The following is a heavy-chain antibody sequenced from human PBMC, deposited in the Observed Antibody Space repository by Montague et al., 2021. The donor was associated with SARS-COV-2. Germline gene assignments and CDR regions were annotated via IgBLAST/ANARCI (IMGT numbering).Heavy chain of an antibody. Sequence: SETLSLTCAVYGGSFSGYYWSWIRQPPGKGLEWIGEINHSGSTNYNPSLKSRVTFSVDTSKNQFSLKLISVTAADTAVYFCAREDRWNWFDPWGQGVLVTVSS. CDR2: INHSGST. V-gene: IGHV4-34*01. D-gene: IGHD5-24*01. CDR3: AREDRWNWFDP. CDR1: GGSFSGYY. J-gene: IGHJ5*02.